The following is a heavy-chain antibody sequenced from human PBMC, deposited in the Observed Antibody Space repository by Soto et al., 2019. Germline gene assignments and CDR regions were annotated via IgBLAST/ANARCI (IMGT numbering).Heavy chain of an antibody. CDR3: GRGYCGGGGCYLRRDAIDV. J-gene: IGHJ3*01. D-gene: IGHD2-15*01. V-gene: IGHV3-21*01. Sequence: EVQLVESGGGLVMPGGSLRLSCAASGFTFSTYHMNWVRQPPGKGLEWVSSINPSSSHIYYADSVRGRFTISRDNSKNSMDLQMNCLRTEDAAVYYCGRGYCGGGGCYLRRDAIDVWGQGTMVTVSS. CDR2: INPSSSHI. CDR1: GFTFSTYH.